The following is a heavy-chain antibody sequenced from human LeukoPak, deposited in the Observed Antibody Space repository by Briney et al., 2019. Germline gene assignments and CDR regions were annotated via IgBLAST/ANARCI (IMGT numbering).Heavy chain of an antibody. J-gene: IGHJ3*02. CDR2: ISGSGGGT. V-gene: IGHV3-23*01. Sequence: GGSLRLSCAASGFAFSSYAMSWVRQAPGKGLEWVSAISGSGGGTYNADSVKGRVTISRDNSKNTVYLQMNSLRAEDTAVYYCAKVKYCSSTSCPLQSAFDIWGQGTMVTVSS. D-gene: IGHD2-2*01. CDR3: AKVKYCSSTSCPLQSAFDI. CDR1: GFAFSSYA.